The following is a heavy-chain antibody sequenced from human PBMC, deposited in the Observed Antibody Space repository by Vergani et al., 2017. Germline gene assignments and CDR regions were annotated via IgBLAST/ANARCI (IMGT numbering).Heavy chain of an antibody. CDR3: ARGPRSWYGDAFDI. D-gene: IGHD6-13*01. CDR1: GGSFSGYY. Sequence: QVQLPQWGAGLLKPSETLSLTCAVYGGSFSGYYWSWIRQPPGKGLEWIGEINHSGSTNYNPSLKSRVTISVDTSKNQFSLKLSSVTAANTAVYYCARGPRSWYGDAFDIWGQGTMVTVS. CDR2: INHSGST. V-gene: IGHV4-34*01. J-gene: IGHJ3*02.